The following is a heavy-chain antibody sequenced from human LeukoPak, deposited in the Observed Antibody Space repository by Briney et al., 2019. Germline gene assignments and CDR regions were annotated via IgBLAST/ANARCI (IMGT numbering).Heavy chain of an antibody. Sequence: GGSLRLSCAASGFTFSGSGMHWVRQAPGKGLEWVAVIWYDGSAKYYADSVKGRFTISRDNSKNTLYLQMNSLGVEDTAVYYCARGARPDSGGYCDLWGQGILVTVSS. V-gene: IGHV3-33*01. J-gene: IGHJ4*02. D-gene: IGHD2-15*01. CDR2: IWYDGSAK. CDR3: ARGARPDSGGYCDL. CDR1: GFTFSGSG.